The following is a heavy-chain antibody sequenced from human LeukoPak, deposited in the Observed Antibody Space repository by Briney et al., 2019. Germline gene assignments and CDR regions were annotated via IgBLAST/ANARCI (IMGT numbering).Heavy chain of an antibody. CDR3: ARMLYCSSTSCSRGGDYYYYYMDV. Sequence: ASVKVSCKASGYTFTSYDINWVRQATGQGLEWMGWMNPNSGNTGYAQKFQGRVTITRNTSISTAYMELSSLRSEDTAVYYCARMLYCSSTSCSRGGDYYYYYMDVWGKGTTVTVSS. CDR2: MNPNSGNT. V-gene: IGHV1-8*03. CDR1: GYTFTSYD. J-gene: IGHJ6*03. D-gene: IGHD2-2*01.